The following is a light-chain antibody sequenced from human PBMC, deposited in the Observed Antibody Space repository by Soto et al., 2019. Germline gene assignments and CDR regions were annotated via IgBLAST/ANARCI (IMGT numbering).Light chain of an antibody. CDR3: QQYGSSPIT. Sequence: EIVLAQSPGTLSLSPGERATLSCRASQSMGSNVAWYQQKPGQAPRLLIYGASNRATGIPDRFSGSGSETDFSLTINRLEPEDFAVYFCQQYGSSPITFGQGTRLEIK. V-gene: IGKV3-20*01. J-gene: IGKJ5*01. CDR1: QSMGSN. CDR2: GAS.